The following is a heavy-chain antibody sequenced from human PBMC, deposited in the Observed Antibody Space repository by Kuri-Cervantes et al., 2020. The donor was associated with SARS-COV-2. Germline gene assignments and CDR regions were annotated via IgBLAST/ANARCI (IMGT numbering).Heavy chain of an antibody. CDR2: ISSSSSYI. CDR1: GFTFSSYS. J-gene: IGHJ6*02. V-gene: IGHV3-21*01. Sequence: LSLTCAASGFTFSSYSMNWVRQAPGKGLEWVSSISSSSSYIYYADSVKGRFTISRDNAKNSLYLQMNSLRAEDTAVYYCARDSLTPRDYVYYYGMDVWGQGTTVTVSS. D-gene: IGHD4-17*01. CDR3: ARDSLTPRDYVYYYGMDV.